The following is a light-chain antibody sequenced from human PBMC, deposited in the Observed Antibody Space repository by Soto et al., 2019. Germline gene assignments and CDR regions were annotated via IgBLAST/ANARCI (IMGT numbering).Light chain of an antibody. Sequence: QSALTQPRSVSGSPGQSVTISCTGVSSGVGGYNYVSWYQQHPGKVPKLIIYDVSKWPSGVPDRFSGSTSDNTASLTISGLQTEDEADYYCCSYAGSYTLVFGGGTKLTVL. V-gene: IGLV2-11*01. CDR1: SSGVGGYNY. J-gene: IGLJ2*01. CDR2: DVS. CDR3: CSYAGSYTLV.